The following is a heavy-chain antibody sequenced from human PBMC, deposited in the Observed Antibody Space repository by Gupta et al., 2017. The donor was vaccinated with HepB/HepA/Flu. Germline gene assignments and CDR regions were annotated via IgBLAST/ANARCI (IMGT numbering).Heavy chain of an antibody. CDR1: GLTFSSHA. CDR3: TRGSGADLHYYYYMDV. Sequence: EVQLLESGGGLVQPGKSLRLSCGAPGLTFSSHAMNWVRQAPGKGLEWVCSIGGTGVTTHYADSVKGRFTLTRDNSKNTVYLQMNSLRADDTAVYYCTRGSGADLHYYYYMDVWGKGTTVTVSS. CDR2: IGGTGVTT. D-gene: IGHD3-10*01. V-gene: IGHV3-23*01. J-gene: IGHJ6*03.